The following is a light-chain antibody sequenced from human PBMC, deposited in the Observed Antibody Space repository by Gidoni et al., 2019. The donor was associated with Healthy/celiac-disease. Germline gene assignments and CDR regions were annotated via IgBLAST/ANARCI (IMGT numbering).Light chain of an antibody. J-gene: IGKJ2*01. CDR3: QQYNNWPLYT. V-gene: IGKV3-15*01. CDR2: GAS. CDR1: QSVSSN. Sequence: EIVMTQSPATLSVSPGERATLSCRASQSVSSNLAWYQQKPGQAPRLLIYGASTMATGIPARFSGSGSGPEFTLTISSLQSEDFAVYYCQQYNNWPLYTFGQGTKLEIK.